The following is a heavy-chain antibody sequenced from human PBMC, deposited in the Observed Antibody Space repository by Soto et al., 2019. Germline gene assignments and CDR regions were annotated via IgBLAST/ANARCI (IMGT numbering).Heavy chain of an antibody. CDR2: INAGNGNT. CDR1: GYTFTSYA. Sequence: ASVKVSCKASGYTFTSYAMHWVRQAPGQRLEWMGWINAGNGNTKHSQKHQGRVTITRDTSASTAYMELSSLRFEDTAVYYCARDVAAADYWGQGTLVTVSS. D-gene: IGHD6-13*01. J-gene: IGHJ4*02. CDR3: ARDVAAADY. V-gene: IGHV1-3*01.